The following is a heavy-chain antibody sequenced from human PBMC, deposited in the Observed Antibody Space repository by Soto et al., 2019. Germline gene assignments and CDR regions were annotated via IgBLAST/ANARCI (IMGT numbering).Heavy chain of an antibody. Sequence: GGSLRLSCTASGFTRGDYAMSWFRQAPGKGPEWVGFIRSKAYGGTTEYAASVKGRFTISRDDSKSIAYLQRNSLKTEDTAVYYCTRGWFGDPMHYFYGMDVWYQETSLTVFS. CDR2: IRSKAYGGTT. V-gene: IGHV3-49*03. J-gene: IGHJ6*02. CDR1: GFTRGDYA. D-gene: IGHD3-10*01. CDR3: TRGWFGDPMHYFYGMDV.